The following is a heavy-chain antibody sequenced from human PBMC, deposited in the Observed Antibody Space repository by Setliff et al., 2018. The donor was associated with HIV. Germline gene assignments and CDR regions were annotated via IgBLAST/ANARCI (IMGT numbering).Heavy chain of an antibody. D-gene: IGHD3-10*01. V-gene: IGHV1-46*01. Sequence: ASVKVSCKASGYTFTSYYIHWVRQAPGQGLEWMGIVIPSTGDTNYAQKFQGRVTITTDESTSTAYMELSSLRSEDTAVYYCARGVLWFGESYDAFDIWGQGTMVTVSS. J-gene: IGHJ3*02. CDR1: GYTFTSYY. CDR2: VIPSTGDT. CDR3: ARGVLWFGESYDAFDI.